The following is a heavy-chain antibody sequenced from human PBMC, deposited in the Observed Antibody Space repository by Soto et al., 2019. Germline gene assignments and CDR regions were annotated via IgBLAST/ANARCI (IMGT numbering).Heavy chain of an antibody. D-gene: IGHD3-10*01. Sequence: GGSLRLSCAASGFTFSSYAMSWVRQAPGKGLEWVSAISGSGGSTYYADSVKGRFTISRDNSKNTLYLQMNSLRAEDTAVYYCAKVHYYGSGSYHSPYYYYYGMDVWGQGTTVTVSS. J-gene: IGHJ6*02. CDR1: GFTFSSYA. V-gene: IGHV3-23*01. CDR2: ISGSGGST. CDR3: AKVHYYGSGSYHSPYYYYYGMDV.